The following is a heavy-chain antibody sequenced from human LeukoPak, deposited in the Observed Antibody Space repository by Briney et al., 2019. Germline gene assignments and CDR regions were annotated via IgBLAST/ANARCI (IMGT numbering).Heavy chain of an antibody. J-gene: IGHJ5*02. CDR3: ARLLAVAGTVGSNWFDP. Sequence: ASVKVSCKASGYTFTSYYMHWVRQAPGQGLEWMGIINPSGDSTSYAQKFQGRVTMTRDTSTSTVYMELSSLRSEDTAVYYCARLLAVAGTVGSNWFDPWGQGTLVTVSS. CDR1: GYTFTSYY. CDR2: INPSGDST. V-gene: IGHV1-46*01. D-gene: IGHD6-19*01.